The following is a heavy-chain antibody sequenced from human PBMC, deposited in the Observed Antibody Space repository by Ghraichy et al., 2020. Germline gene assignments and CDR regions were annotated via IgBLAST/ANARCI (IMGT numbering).Heavy chain of an antibody. CDR1: GFTFSSYG. J-gene: IGHJ6*02. V-gene: IGHV3-30*02. Sequence: GGSLRLSCAASGFTFSSYGMHWVRQAPGKGLEWVAFIRYDGSNKYYADSVKGRFTISRDNSKNTLYLQMNSLRAEDTAVYYCAKGYSYGISHYPYYYYGMDVWGQGTTVTVSS. CDR2: IRYDGSNK. CDR3: AKGYSYGISHYPYYYYGMDV. D-gene: IGHD5-18*01.